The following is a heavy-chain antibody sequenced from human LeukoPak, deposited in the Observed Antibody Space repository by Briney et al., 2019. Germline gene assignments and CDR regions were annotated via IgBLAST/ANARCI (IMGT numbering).Heavy chain of an antibody. V-gene: IGHV3-74*01. CDR1: GFTFSRYW. CDR3: ASIHDYVWGSYRSDAFDI. D-gene: IGHD3-16*02. Sequence: GGSLRLSCAASGFTFSRYWMRWVRQPPGKGLVWVSRINSEGSSTTYANAVKGRFTISRDNAKNTLYLQMNSLRAEDTAVYYCASIHDYVWGSYRSDAFDIWGQGTMVNVFS. J-gene: IGHJ3*02. CDR2: INSEGSST.